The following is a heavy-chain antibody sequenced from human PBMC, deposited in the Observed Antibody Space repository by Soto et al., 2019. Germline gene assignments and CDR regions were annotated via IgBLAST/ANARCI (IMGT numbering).Heavy chain of an antibody. CDR3: ARQQGTYYYGSGSPWFDP. Sequence: SETLSLTCTVSGGSISSSSYYWGWIRQPPGKGLEWIGSIYYSGSTYYNPSLKSRVTISVDTSKNQFSLKLSSVTAADTAVYYCARQQGTYYYGSGSPWFDPWGQGTLVTAPQ. V-gene: IGHV4-39*01. J-gene: IGHJ5*02. CDR1: GGSISSSSYY. CDR2: IYYSGST. D-gene: IGHD3-10*01.